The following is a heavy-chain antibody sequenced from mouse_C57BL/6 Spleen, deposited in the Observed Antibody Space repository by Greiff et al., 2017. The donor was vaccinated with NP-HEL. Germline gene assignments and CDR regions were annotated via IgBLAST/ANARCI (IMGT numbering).Heavy chain of an antibody. V-gene: IGHV1-53*01. CDR3: ARCPIYYYGSSYLYYAMDD. CDR1: GYTFTSYW. D-gene: IGHD1-1*01. CDR2: INPSNGGT. Sequence: VQLQQPGTELVKPGASVKLSCKASGYTFTSYWMHWVKQRPGQGLEWIGNINPSNGGTNYNEKFKSKATLTVDKSSSTAYMQLSSLTSEDSAVYYCARCPIYYYGSSYLYYAMDDWGQGTSVTVSS. J-gene: IGHJ4*01.